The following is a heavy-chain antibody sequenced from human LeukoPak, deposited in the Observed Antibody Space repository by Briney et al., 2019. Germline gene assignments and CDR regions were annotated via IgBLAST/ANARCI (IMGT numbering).Heavy chain of an antibody. CDR1: GLTFSSYG. CDR2: IWYDGSNK. J-gene: IGHJ4*02. V-gene: IGHV3-33*01. CDR3: ARGGYYDSSGYLK. Sequence: GGSLRLSCAASGLTFSSYGMHWVRQAPGKGLEWVAVIWYDGSNKYYGDPVKGRFTISRDNAKNSLYLQMNSLRAEDTAVYYCARGGYYDSSGYLKWGQGTLVTVSS. D-gene: IGHD3-22*01.